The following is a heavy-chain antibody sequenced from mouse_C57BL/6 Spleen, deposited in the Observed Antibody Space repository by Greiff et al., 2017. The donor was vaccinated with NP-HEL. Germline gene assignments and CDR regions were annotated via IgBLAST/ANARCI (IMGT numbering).Heavy chain of an antibody. D-gene: IGHD1-1*01. CDR3: AGHYGSTYAMDY. J-gene: IGHJ4*01. Sequence: EVKLMESGPGLVKPSQSLSLTCSVTGYSITSGYYWNWIRQFPGNKLEWMGYISYDGSNNYNPSLKNRISITRDTSKNQFFLKLNSVTTEDTATYYCAGHYGSTYAMDYWGQGTSVTVSS. V-gene: IGHV3-6*01. CDR1: GYSITSGYY. CDR2: ISYDGSN.